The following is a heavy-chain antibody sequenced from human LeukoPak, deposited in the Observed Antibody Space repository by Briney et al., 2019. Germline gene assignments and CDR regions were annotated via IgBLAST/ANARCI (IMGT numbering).Heavy chain of an antibody. D-gene: IGHD1-14*01. Sequence: ASMKVAFTASGHTFPNDYMYWVRQAPGQGLEWVGMIKFGGGSTSYEPKFQGRVTMTWDSSTSTAYMELNSLTSEDTAVYFCASPDGVWGQGTMVTVSS. V-gene: IGHV1-46*01. CDR2: IKFGGGST. CDR1: GHTFPNDY. J-gene: IGHJ3*01. CDR3: ASPDGV.